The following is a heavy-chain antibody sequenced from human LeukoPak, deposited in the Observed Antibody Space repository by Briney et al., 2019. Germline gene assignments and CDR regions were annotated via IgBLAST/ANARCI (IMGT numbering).Heavy chain of an antibody. Sequence: PGGSLRLSCAASGFTFSSYWMSWVRQAPGKGLEWVANIKQDGSEKYYVDSVKGRFTISRDNAKNSLYLQMNSLRAEDTAVYYCGGVGGGRDIVVAPHYYYGMDVWGKGTTVTVSS. CDR2: IKQDGSEK. J-gene: IGHJ6*04. CDR1: GFTFSSYW. D-gene: IGHD2-15*01. V-gene: IGHV3-7*03. CDR3: GGVGGGRDIVVAPHYYYGMDV.